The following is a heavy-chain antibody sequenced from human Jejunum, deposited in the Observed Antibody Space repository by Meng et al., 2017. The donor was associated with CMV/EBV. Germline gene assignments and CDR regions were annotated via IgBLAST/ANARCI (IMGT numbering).Heavy chain of an antibody. CDR1: GLPFSTFA. D-gene: IGHD3-22*01. J-gene: IGHJ3*02. V-gene: IGHV3-23*03. CDR3: AKGVTSGSTYRAFDI. CDR2: IYYGGGAT. Sequence: GLPFSTFAMGWVRQAPGKGLEWVSSIYYGGGATHYPDSVKGRFTISRDTSENTLYLQMSSLRVDDTALYYCAKGVTSGSTYRAFDILDQGTKVTVSS.